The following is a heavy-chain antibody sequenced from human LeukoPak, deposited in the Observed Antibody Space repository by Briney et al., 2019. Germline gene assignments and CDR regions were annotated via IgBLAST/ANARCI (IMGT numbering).Heavy chain of an antibody. V-gene: IGHV4-61*02. CDR2: IYTSGST. CDR1: GGSISSGSYY. Sequence: PSQTLSLTCTVSGGSISSGSYYWGWIRQPAGKGLEWIGRIYTSGSTNYNPSLKSRVTISVDTSKNQFSLKLSSVTAADTAVYYCARLWGYSYGYILGDDYWGQGTLVTVSS. CDR3: ARLWGYSYGYILGDDY. J-gene: IGHJ4*02. D-gene: IGHD5-18*01.